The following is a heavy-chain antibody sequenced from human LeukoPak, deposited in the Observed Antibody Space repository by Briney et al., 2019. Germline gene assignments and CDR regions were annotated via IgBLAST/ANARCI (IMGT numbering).Heavy chain of an antibody. V-gene: IGHV1-2*02. CDR1: GYTFTSYY. D-gene: IGHD3/OR15-3a*01. CDR3: ARVGTGSRFDVADH. Sequence: GASVKVSCKASGYTFTSYYMHWVRQAPGQGFEWMGWINPNGGAKNYARRFQGRVTLTTDTSSSTADMELSSLRFDDTAVYFCARVGTGSRFDVADHWGQGTLVTVTS. J-gene: IGHJ5*02. CDR2: INPNGGAK.